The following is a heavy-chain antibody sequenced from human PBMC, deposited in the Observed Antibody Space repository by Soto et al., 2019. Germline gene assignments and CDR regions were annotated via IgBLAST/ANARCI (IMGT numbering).Heavy chain of an antibody. J-gene: IGHJ4*02. V-gene: IGHV3-74*03. Sequence: EVQLVESGGGLVQPGGSLRLSCAASGFTFSSYWMHWVRQDPGKGLVWVSSMTTDGTATQYADSVKGRFTVSRDNAKNTLYWQMNSLRAEDTAVYYCAKDLSWGQCDYWGQGTLVTVSS. D-gene: IGHD3-16*01. CDR1: GFTFSSYW. CDR3: AKDLSWGQCDY. CDR2: MTTDGTAT.